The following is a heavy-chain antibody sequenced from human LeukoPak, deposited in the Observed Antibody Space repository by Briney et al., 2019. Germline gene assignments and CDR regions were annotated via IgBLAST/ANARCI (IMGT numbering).Heavy chain of an antibody. J-gene: IGHJ4*02. D-gene: IGHD6-6*01. CDR3: ARVRSVAGRPDYFDY. V-gene: IGHV3-7*01. CDR1: GFTFSTYE. CDR2: IKQDGSEQ. Sequence: GGSLRLSCAASGFTFSTYEMNWVRQAPGKGLEWVANIKQDGSEQYSVDSVKGRFTISRDNAKNSLYLQMSSLRAEDTAVYYCARVRSVAGRPDYFDYWGQGTLVTVSS.